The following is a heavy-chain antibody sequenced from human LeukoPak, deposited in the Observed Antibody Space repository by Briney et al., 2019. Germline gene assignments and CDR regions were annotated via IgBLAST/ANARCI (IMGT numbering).Heavy chain of an antibody. J-gene: IGHJ6*02. Sequence: PSETLSLTCTVSGGSISSYYWSWIRQPPGKGLEWIGYIYYSGSTNYNPSLKSRVTISVDTSKNQFSLKLSSVTAAGTAVYYCARDNWNYGSSMDVWGQGTTVTVSS. D-gene: IGHD1-7*01. CDR3: ARDNWNYGSSMDV. CDR1: GGSISSYY. CDR2: IYYSGST. V-gene: IGHV4-59*01.